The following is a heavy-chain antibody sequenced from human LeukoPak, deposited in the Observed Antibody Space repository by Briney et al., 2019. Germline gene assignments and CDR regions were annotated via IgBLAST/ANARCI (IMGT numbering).Heavy chain of an antibody. CDR1: GGSISSGGYY. D-gene: IGHD6-19*01. V-gene: IGHV4-30-2*01. CDR2: IYHSGST. Sequence: SQTLPLTCTVSGGSISSGGYYWSWIRQPPGKGLEWIGYIYHSGSTYYNPSLKSRVTISVDWSKNQFSLKLSSVTAADTAVYYCARHSDQWLPLDYWGQGTLVTVSS. J-gene: IGHJ4*02. CDR3: ARHSDQWLPLDY.